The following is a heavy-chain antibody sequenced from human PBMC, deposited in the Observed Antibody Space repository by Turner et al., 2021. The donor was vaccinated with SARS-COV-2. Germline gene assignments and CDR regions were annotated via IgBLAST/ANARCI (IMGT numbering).Heavy chain of an antibody. D-gene: IGHD2-2*01. Sequence: EVQLVESGGGLIQPGGSLRLSCAASGFTVSSNYMSWVRQAQGKGLEWVSVIYSGGSTYYADSVKGRFTISRDNSKNTRYLQMNSLRAEDTAVYYCARGHVPAASNFYYYYYYGMDVWGQGTTVTVSS. CDR2: IYSGGST. CDR1: GFTVSSNY. J-gene: IGHJ6*02. V-gene: IGHV3-53*01. CDR3: ARGHVPAASNFYYYYYYGMDV.